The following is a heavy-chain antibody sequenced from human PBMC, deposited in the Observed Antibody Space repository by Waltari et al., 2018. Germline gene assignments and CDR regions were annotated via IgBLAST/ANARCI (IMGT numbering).Heavy chain of an antibody. V-gene: IGHV3-30-3*01. D-gene: IGHD2-2*01. Sequence: GFTFSSYAMHWVRQAPGKGLEWVAVISYDGSNKYYADSVKGRFTISRDNSKNTLYLQMNSLRAEDTAVYYCARDFGRVPAAMYWYFDLWGRGTLVTVSS. CDR1: GFTFSSYA. J-gene: IGHJ2*01. CDR3: ARDFGRVPAAMYWYFDL. CDR2: ISYDGSNK.